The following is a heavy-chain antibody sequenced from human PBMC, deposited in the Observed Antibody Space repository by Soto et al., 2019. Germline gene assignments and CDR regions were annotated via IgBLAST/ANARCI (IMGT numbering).Heavy chain of an antibody. V-gene: IGHV4-59*08. CDR2: IYYSGST. CDR1: GGSISSYY. CDR3: ARHEGYDYYFDY. J-gene: IGHJ4*02. Sequence: PSVTLTLTCTVSGGSISSYYWSWIRQSPGKGLEWIGYIYYSGSTNYNPSLNSRVTISVDTSKNQFSLKLSSVTAADTAMYYCARHEGYDYYFDYWGQGMLVTVSS. D-gene: IGHD1-20*01.